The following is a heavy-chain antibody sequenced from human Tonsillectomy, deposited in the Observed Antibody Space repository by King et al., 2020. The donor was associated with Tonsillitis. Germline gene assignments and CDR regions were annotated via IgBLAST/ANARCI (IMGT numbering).Heavy chain of an antibody. Sequence: QLQESGPGLVKPSETLSLTCSVSGGSISSYSWNWIRQPPGKGLEYIGYIFYSGSTNYNPSLKSRVTISLDTSKNQFSLKLSSVTAADTAVYYCARGVSYNSGYPYFDYWGQGILVTVSS. D-gene: IGHD5-18*01. J-gene: IGHJ4*02. CDR2: IFYSGST. V-gene: IGHV4-59*01. CDR3: ARGVSYNSGYPYFDY. CDR1: GGSISSYS.